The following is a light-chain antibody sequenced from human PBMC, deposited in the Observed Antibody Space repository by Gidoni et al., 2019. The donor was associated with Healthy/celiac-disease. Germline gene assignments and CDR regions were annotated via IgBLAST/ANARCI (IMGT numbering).Light chain of an antibody. J-gene: IGLJ3*02. CDR2: DVR. CDR1: ISDVGGYNY. Sequence: QSALTQPVSVSGSPGQSITIPCTGTISDVGGYNYVSWYQQPPGKAPKLMIYDVRNRPSGVSNRFSGSKSGNTASLTISGLQAEDEADYYCSSYTSSSTLGFGGGTKLTVL. V-gene: IGLV2-14*01. CDR3: SSYTSSSTLG.